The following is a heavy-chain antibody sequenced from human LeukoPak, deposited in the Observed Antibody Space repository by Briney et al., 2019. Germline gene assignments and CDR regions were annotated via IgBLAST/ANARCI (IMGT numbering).Heavy chain of an antibody. D-gene: IGHD3-3*01. CDR3: ATRSGDFWSGFDN. Sequence: GASVKLSRKVSGYSLSDLNIQWVRQAPGKGLECMGGFDPEQATTIYAQKFQGRLTMTEEISTDTVYMELSSLTSEDTAVYYCATRSGDFWSGFDNWGQGTLLTVSS. CDR2: FDPEQATT. V-gene: IGHV1-24*01. J-gene: IGHJ5*02. CDR1: GYSLSDLN.